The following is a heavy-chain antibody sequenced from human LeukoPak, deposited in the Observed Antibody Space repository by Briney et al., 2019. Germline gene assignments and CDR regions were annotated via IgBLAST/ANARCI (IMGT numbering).Heavy chain of an antibody. CDR3: AKDGLYYDGSEHVYYFDS. V-gene: IGHV3-23*01. Sequence: AGTLRLSCAASGFTFSRSALSWIRQAPGTGLEFVASIIYSGGATYYADSVKGRFTISRDNSKNTLYLQMNSLRAEDTALYYCAKDGLYYDGSEHVYYFDSWGQGTLVTVSS. CDR2: IIYSGGAT. CDR1: GFTFSRSA. D-gene: IGHD3-22*01. J-gene: IGHJ4*02.